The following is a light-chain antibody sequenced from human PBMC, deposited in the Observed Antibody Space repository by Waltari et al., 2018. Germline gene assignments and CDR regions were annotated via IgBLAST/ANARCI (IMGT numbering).Light chain of an antibody. Sequence: EIVLTQSPSTLSLSPGERATLSCRASPSVGRFLAWYQQKPGQAPRLLIYHASNRATCIPDSFSGSGSGTDFSLTISGLEPEDFAVYYCQKYVNLPATFGQGTKVEIK. CDR1: PSVGRF. J-gene: IGKJ1*01. CDR2: HAS. V-gene: IGKV3-20*01. CDR3: QKYVNLPAT.